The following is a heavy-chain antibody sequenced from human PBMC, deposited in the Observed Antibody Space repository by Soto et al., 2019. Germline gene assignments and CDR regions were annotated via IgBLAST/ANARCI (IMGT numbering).Heavy chain of an antibody. CDR2: IYYSGST. V-gene: IGHV4-31*03. Sequence: TLSLTCTVSGGSISSGGYYWSWIRQHPGKGLEWIGYIYYSGSTYYNPSLKSRVTISVDTSKNQFSLKLSSVTAADTAVYYCARESGVPITIFGVVIGGPARGYYYYGMDVWGQGTTVTVSS. D-gene: IGHD3-3*01. CDR1: GGSISSGGYY. J-gene: IGHJ6*02. CDR3: ARESGVPITIFGVVIGGPARGYYYYGMDV.